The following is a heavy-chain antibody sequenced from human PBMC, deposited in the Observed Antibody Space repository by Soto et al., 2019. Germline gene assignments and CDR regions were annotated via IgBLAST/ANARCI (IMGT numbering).Heavy chain of an antibody. D-gene: IGHD2-15*01. CDR1: GFTFRSYG. J-gene: IGHJ6*02. V-gene: IGHV3-30*18. Sequence: GGSLRLSCAASGFTFRSYGMHWVRQAPGKGLEWLAVISNDGTNKYLADSVKGRLTLSRDNSRNTLSLEINNLRPEDTAVYYCGKDTLDCSGGDCPLYYYYGMDVWGQGTTVTVS. CDR3: GKDTLDCSGGDCPLYYYYGMDV. CDR2: ISNDGTNK.